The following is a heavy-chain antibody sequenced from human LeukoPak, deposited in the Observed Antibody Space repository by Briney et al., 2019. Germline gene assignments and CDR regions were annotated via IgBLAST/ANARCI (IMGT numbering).Heavy chain of an antibody. J-gene: IGHJ4*02. V-gene: IGHV4-59*01. CDR1: GGSISSYY. CDR2: VYYSGST. D-gene: IGHD7-27*01. Sequence: SETLSLTCTVSGGSISSYYWSWIRQPPGKGLEWIGYVYYSGSTEYNPSLRSRVTISLEMSKHQFSLNLTSVTAADTAVHYCASNTGTVFDYWGQGALVTVSS. CDR3: ASNTGTVFDY.